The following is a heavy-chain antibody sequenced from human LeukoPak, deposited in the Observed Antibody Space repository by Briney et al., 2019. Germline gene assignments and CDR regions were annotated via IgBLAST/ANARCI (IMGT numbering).Heavy chain of an antibody. V-gene: IGHV3-23*01. CDR2: ISSIDGST. D-gene: IGHD5-18*01. CDR1: GFTFSSYG. J-gene: IGHJ4*02. Sequence: GGSLRLSCAASGFTFSSYGMSWVRQAPGKGLEWVSGISSIDGSTYYADSVKGRFTVSRDNSKNTLYLQMDSLSAEDTAVYYCVKVDTWGQGTLVTVSS. CDR3: VKVDT.